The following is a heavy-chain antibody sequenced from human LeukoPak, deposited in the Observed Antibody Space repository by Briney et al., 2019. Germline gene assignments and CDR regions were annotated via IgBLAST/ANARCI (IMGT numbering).Heavy chain of an antibody. CDR1: VFSFTNYW. J-gene: IGHJ4*02. V-gene: IGHV5-51*01. CDR2: IYPGDSDT. CDR3: ATNSGIQSPLDY. Sequence: HGESLKISCKASVFSFTNYWIAWVRQTPEKGLEWMGIIYPGDSDTRYNPSFQGQVTISADKSIKTAYLQWSSLKASDTAMYYCATNSGIQSPLDYWGQGTLVTVSS. D-gene: IGHD1-26*01.